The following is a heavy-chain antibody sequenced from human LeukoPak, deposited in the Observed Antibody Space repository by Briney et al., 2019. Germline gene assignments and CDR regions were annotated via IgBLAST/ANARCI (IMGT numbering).Heavy chain of an antibody. CDR1: GGSFIGYY. Sequence: SETLSLTCVVYGGSFIGYYWTWIRQPPGKGLEWIGEINHSGSTNYSPSLKSRVTMSINTPANQFSLRLTSVTAADTALYYCARGPPLRPGDFDSSGYYYFDYWGQGILVTVSS. CDR2: INHSGST. D-gene: IGHD3-22*01. V-gene: IGHV4-34*01. J-gene: IGHJ4*02. CDR3: ARGPPLRPGDFDSSGYYYFDY.